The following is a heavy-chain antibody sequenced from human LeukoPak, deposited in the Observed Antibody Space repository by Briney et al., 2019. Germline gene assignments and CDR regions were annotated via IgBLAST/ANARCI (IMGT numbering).Heavy chain of an antibody. D-gene: IGHD4-23*01. CDR2: INDGGGDT. V-gene: IGHV3-23*01. CDR1: GFTFSSYG. J-gene: IGHJ4*02. Sequence: PGGSLRLSCAASGFTFSSYGVSWVRQAPGKGLEWVSAINDGGGDTYYADSVKGRFSISRDNSKNTLYLQILSLRAEDTAVYYCAKRSDYGGNRNYFDSWGQGTPVTVSS. CDR3: AKRSDYGGNRNYFDS.